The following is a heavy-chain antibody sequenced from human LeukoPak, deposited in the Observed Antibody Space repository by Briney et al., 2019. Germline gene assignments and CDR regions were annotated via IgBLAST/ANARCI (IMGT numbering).Heavy chain of an antibody. CDR2: ISSSSSTI. CDR3: ARSRQLWLRVRDYFDY. V-gene: IGHV3-48*04. CDR1: GFTFSSYS. J-gene: IGHJ4*02. Sequence: GGSLRLSCAASGFTFSSYSMNWVRQAPGKGLEWVSYISSSSSTIYYADSVKGRFTISRDNAKNSLYLQMNSLRAEDTAVYYCARSRQLWLRVRDYFDYWGQGTLVTVSS. D-gene: IGHD5-12*01.